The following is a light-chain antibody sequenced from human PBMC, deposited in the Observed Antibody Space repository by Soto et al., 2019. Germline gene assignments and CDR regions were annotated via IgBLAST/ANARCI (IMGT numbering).Light chain of an antibody. Sequence: DIQLTQSPSTLSASIGDRVTITCRASQSVDHWLAWYQQKPGEAPNLLISRTSTLQSGVPSRFSGSGSGTEFTLTISGLQSDDFATYYCQQYSHYSRTFGQGTKVEI. CDR3: QQYSHYSRT. CDR1: QSVDHW. J-gene: IGKJ1*01. V-gene: IGKV1-5*03. CDR2: RTS.